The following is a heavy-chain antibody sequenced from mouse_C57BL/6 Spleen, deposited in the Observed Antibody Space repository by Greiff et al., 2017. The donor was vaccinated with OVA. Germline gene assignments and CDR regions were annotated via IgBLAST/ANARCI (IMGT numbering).Heavy chain of an antibody. CDR3: TRGGLRAWFAY. V-gene: IGHV1-15*01. Sequence: QVHVKQSGAELVRPGASVTLSCKASGYTFTDYEMHWVKQTPVHGLEWIGAIDPETGGTAYNQKFKGKAILTADKSSSTAYMELRSLTSEDSAVYYCTRGGLRAWFAYWGQGTLVTVSA. CDR1: GYTFTDYE. D-gene: IGHD2-4*01. CDR2: IDPETGGT. J-gene: IGHJ3*01.